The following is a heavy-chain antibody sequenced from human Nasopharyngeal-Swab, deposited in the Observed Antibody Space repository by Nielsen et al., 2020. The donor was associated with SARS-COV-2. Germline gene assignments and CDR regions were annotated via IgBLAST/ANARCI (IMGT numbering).Heavy chain of an antibody. Sequence: VRQAPGKGLEWVANIKQDGSEKYYVDSVKGRFTISRDNAKNSLYLQMNSLGAEDTAVYYCARAGDSSGYYFYYYYGMDVWGQGTTVTVSS. D-gene: IGHD3-22*01. J-gene: IGHJ6*02. V-gene: IGHV3-7*01. CDR2: IKQDGSEK. CDR3: ARAGDSSGYYFYYYYGMDV.